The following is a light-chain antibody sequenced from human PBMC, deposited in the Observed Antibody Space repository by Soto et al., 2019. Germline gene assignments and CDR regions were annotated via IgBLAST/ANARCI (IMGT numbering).Light chain of an antibody. J-gene: IGKJ4*01. CDR1: QSVGSY. V-gene: IGKV3-11*01. Sequence: EIVLPQSPAPLSLSPGERATLSCMARQSVGSYLAWYQQRSGQAPRLLIDDASNRATGIPARFTGSESGAGFALTTSSLEPEDCALYCYQQGGNCGPRTFGGGTKVEIK. CDR2: DAS. CDR3: QQGGNCGPRT.